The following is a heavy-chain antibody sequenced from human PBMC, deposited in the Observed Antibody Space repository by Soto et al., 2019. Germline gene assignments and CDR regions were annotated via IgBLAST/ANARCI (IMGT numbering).Heavy chain of an antibody. CDR1: GGSISSRGYY. D-gene: IGHD2-2*01. CDR3: ARLVGYCRSTSCYHRRFDY. J-gene: IGHJ4*02. CDR2: IYSSGST. Sequence: QLQLQESGPGLVKPSETLSLTCTVSGGSISSRGYYWGWIRQPPGKGMEWIGTIYSSGSTFYNPSLKSRVTKSVDTSKNHFSLRLSSVTAADAAVYYCARLVGYCRSTSCYHRRFDYWGQGTLVTVSS. V-gene: IGHV4-39*02.